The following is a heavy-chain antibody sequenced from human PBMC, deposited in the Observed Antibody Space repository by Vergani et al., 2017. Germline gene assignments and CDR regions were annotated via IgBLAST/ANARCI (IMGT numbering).Heavy chain of an antibody. CDR1: GFTFSSYD. CDR3: ARGGVTTFGYYFDY. D-gene: IGHD3-16*01. Sequence: EVQLLESGGGLVQPGGSLRLSCAASGFTFSSYDMHWVRQATGKGLEWVSAIGTAGDTYYPGSVKGRFTISRENAKNSLYLQMNSLRAGDTAVYYCARGGVTTFGYYFDYWGQGTLVTVSS. V-gene: IGHV3-13*01. J-gene: IGHJ4*02. CDR2: IGTAGDT.